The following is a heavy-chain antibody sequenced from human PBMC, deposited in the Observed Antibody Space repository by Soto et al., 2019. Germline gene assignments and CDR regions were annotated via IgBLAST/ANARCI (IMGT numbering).Heavy chain of an antibody. V-gene: IGHV1-69*13. J-gene: IGHJ6*02. Sequence: SGKVSCKYSGGSVRRDAISWVRQTHGQGLEWMGGIIPIVGTGNYAQNFQGRVTITADESTSTVYMELSSLRSEDTAVYYCARAPERLRFLEWFSNEYMDVWGQGTKVTVSS. CDR3: ARAPERLRFLEWFSNEYMDV. D-gene: IGHD3-3*01. CDR1: GGSVRRDA. CDR2: IIPIVGTG.